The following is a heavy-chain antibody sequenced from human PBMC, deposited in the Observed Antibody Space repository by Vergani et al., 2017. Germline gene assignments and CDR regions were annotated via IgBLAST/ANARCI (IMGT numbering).Heavy chain of an antibody. Sequence: QVQLQESGPELVKPSQTLSLPCTVSGGSISSGGYYWSWIRQHPGKGLEWIGYIYYSGSTYYNPSLKSRVTISVDTSKNQFSLKLSSVTAADTAVYYCARDRGPYCRSTSCYPPRRDYYYYYYMDVWGKGTTVTVSS. J-gene: IGHJ6*03. D-gene: IGHD2-2*01. CDR1: GGSISSGGYY. CDR3: ARDRGPYCRSTSCYPPRRDYYYYYYMDV. CDR2: IYYSGST. V-gene: IGHV4-31*03.